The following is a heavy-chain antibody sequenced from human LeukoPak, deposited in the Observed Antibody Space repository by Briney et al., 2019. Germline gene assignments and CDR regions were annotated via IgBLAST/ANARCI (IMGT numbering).Heavy chain of an antibody. CDR3: AREGDFWSGPSGYFDN. Sequence: PGGSLRLSCAASRFTFSSYDVNWVRQAPGKGLEWVSYISSSGRTIYYADSVEGRFTISRDNAKNSLYLQMNSLRAEDTAVYYCAREGDFWSGPSGYFDNWGQGTLVTVSS. CDR2: ISSSGRTI. V-gene: IGHV3-48*03. D-gene: IGHD3-3*01. J-gene: IGHJ4*02. CDR1: RFTFSSYD.